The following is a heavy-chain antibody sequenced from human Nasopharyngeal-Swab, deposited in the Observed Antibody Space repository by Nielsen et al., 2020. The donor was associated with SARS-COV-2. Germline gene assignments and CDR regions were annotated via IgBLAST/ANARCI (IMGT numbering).Heavy chain of an antibody. Sequence: GESLKISCAASGFTFTNYWMSWFRQAPGKGLEWVANINQDESVKYYVDSVKGRFTISRDNAKNSLYLQMNSLRAEDTAVYYCAREGVDSASDYSEPFDIWGQGTMVTVSS. CDR3: AREGVDSASDYSEPFDI. J-gene: IGHJ3*02. CDR1: GFTFTNYW. D-gene: IGHD5-12*01. V-gene: IGHV3-7*01. CDR2: INQDESVK.